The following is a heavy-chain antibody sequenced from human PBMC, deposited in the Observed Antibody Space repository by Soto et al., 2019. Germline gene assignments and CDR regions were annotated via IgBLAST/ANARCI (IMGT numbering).Heavy chain of an antibody. CDR1: GYSISAYY. CDR3: GRDDYGIFPY. J-gene: IGHJ4*02. D-gene: IGHD3-10*01. Sequence: ASVKVSCQASGYSISAYYIHGVRQAPGQGLEWMGWIDPKNGGTVSAQKFQGRLTMTRDTSISTVYMDLSGLTSDDTARYYCGRDDYGIFPYWGQGSLVTVSS. V-gene: IGHV1-2*02. CDR2: IDPKNGGT.